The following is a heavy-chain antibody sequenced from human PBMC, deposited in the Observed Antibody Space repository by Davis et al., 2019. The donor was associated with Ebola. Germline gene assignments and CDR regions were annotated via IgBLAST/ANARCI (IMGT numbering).Heavy chain of an antibody. CDR2: INHSGST. CDR3: ARDEGYSYGLGY. V-gene: IGHV4-39*07. Sequence: SETLSLTCTVSGGSISSSSYYWGWIRQPPGKGLEWIGEINHSGSTNYNPSLKSRVTISVDTSKNQFSLKLSSVTAADTAVYYCARDEGYSYGLGYWGQGTLVTVSS. D-gene: IGHD5-18*01. CDR1: GGSISSSSYY. J-gene: IGHJ4*02.